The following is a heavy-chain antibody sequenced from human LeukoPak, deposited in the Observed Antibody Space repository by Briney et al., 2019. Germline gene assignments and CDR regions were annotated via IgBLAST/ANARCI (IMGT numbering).Heavy chain of an antibody. CDR2: IYSGGST. D-gene: IGHD6-19*01. J-gene: IGHJ4*02. CDR1: GFTVSSNY. Sequence: GGSLRLSCAASGFTVSSNYMGWVRQAPGKGLEWVSLIYSGGSTYYADSVKGRFTISRDNSKDTLYLQMNSLRAEDTAVYYCTRDAEVAGLPDYWGQGTLVTVSS. V-gene: IGHV3-66*01. CDR3: TRDAEVAGLPDY.